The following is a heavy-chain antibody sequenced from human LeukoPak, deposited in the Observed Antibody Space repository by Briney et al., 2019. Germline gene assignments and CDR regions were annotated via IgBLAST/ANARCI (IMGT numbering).Heavy chain of an antibody. CDR3: AKNTAAAGRSYFDY. CDR1: GFTFSSYA. CDR2: ISGSGDST. D-gene: IGHD6-13*01. Sequence: AGGSLRLSCAASGFTFSSYAMSWVRQAPGKGLEWVSTISGSGDSTYYADSVKGRFTISRDNSKNTLYLQMNSLRAEDTAVYYCAKNTAAAGRSYFDYWGQGTLVTVSS. J-gene: IGHJ4*02. V-gene: IGHV3-23*01.